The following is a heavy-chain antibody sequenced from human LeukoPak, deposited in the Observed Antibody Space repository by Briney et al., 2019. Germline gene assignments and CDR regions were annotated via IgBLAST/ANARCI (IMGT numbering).Heavy chain of an antibody. D-gene: IGHD3-10*02. CDR1: GFTFSSYS. V-gene: IGHV3-53*01. Sequence: PGGSLRLSCAASGFTFSSYSMSWVRQAPGKGLEWVSIIYSGGSTYYADSVKGRFTISRDNSKNTLYLQMNSLRAEDTAVYYCAKDVLYYVGAFDIWGQGTMVTVSS. J-gene: IGHJ3*02. CDR3: AKDVLYYVGAFDI. CDR2: IYSGGST.